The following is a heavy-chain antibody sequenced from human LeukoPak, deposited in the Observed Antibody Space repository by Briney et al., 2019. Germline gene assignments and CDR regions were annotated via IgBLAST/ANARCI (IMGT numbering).Heavy chain of an antibody. CDR2: IYPADSDT. D-gene: IGHD1-1*01. V-gene: IGHV5-51*01. Sequence: GESLKISCKVSGYTFTTYWIGWVRQMPGKGLEWMGIIYPADSDTRYSPSFQGQVTISVDKSISTAYLQWSSLKASDTAIYYCARQGTGTTLAFDYWGQGTLVTVSS. J-gene: IGHJ4*02. CDR1: GYTFTTYW. CDR3: ARQGTGTTLAFDY.